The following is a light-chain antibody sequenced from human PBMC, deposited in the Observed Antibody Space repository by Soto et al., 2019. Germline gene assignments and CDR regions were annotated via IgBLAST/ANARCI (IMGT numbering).Light chain of an antibody. V-gene: IGKV3-15*01. CDR2: GAS. Sequence: EIVLSQSPATLSLSQGERVTLSYGAIESVSGNLAWYQQRPGQAPRLLIYGASTRATETPLRFRGSGSGTEFTLTISSLQSEDLAVYYCQQCNNWPPSIIFGPGTRLEIK. CDR3: QQCNNWPPSII. J-gene: IGKJ5*01. CDR1: ESVSGN.